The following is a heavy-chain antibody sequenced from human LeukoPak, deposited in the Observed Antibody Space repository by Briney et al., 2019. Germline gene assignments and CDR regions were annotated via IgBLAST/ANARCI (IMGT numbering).Heavy chain of an antibody. CDR3: ARGTGDGYNLGDFDY. CDR1: GFTFSSYA. J-gene: IGHJ4*02. Sequence: GRSLRLSCAASGFTFSSYAMHWVRQAPGKGLEWVAVISYDGSNKYYADSVKGRFTISRDNSKNTLYLQMNSLRAEDTAVYYCARGTGDGYNLGDFDYWGQGTLVTVSS. V-gene: IGHV3-30-3*01. D-gene: IGHD5-24*01. CDR2: ISYDGSNK.